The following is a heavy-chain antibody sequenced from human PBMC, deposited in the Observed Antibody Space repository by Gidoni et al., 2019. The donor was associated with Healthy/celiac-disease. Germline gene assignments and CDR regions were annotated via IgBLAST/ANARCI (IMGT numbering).Heavy chain of an antibody. D-gene: IGHD2-2*01. V-gene: IGHV3-23*01. Sequence: EVQLLESGGGLVQPGGSLRLSCAASGFTFSSYAMSWVRQAPGKGLEWVSAISGSGGSTYYADAVKGRFTISRDNSKNTLYLQMNSLRAEDTAVYYWAKDKVVPAAIFDYWGQGTLVTVSS. CDR1: GFTFSSYA. J-gene: IGHJ4*02. CDR2: ISGSGGST. CDR3: AKDKVVPAAIFDY.